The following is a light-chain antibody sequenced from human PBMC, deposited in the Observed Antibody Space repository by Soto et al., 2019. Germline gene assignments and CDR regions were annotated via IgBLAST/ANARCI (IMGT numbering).Light chain of an antibody. CDR1: QSISNN. Sequence: EIVLTQSPGTLSMSPGERATLSCRASQSISNNLARYQQKPGQAPRLLIYAASTRATGIPARFSGSGSGTAFTLTISSLQSEDCALYYCQQYNNWPGTFGQGTKVDIK. CDR3: QQYNNWPGT. V-gene: IGKV3-15*01. CDR2: AAS. J-gene: IGKJ1*01.